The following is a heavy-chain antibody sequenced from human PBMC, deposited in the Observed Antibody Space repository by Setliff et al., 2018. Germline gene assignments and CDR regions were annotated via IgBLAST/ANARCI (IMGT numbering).Heavy chain of an antibody. J-gene: IGHJ3*01. CDR1: GYTFTNSI. CDR2: ISSYNDVT. Sequence: ASVKVSCKASGYTFTNSIMNWVRQAPGQGLEWVGWISSYNDVTSYAQRFQGRVTLTTDTSTSAAYMELRTLRSDDTAVYYCAISTLSICSGGSCPNAFDVWGQGTMVTVSS. D-gene: IGHD2-15*01. CDR3: AISTLSICSGGSCPNAFDV. V-gene: IGHV1-18*04.